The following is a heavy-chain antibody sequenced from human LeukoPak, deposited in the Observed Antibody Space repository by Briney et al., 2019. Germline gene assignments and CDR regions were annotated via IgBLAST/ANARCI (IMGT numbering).Heavy chain of an antibody. CDR3: AKETLQLWLPDY. CDR2: ISSSSSYI. Sequence: PGGSLRLSCAASGFTFSSYSMNWVRQAPGKGLEWVSSISSSSSYIYYADSVKGRFTISRDNAKNSLYLQMNSLRAEDTAVYYCAKETLQLWLPDYWGQGTLVTVSS. CDR1: GFTFSSYS. J-gene: IGHJ4*02. D-gene: IGHD5-18*01. V-gene: IGHV3-21*04.